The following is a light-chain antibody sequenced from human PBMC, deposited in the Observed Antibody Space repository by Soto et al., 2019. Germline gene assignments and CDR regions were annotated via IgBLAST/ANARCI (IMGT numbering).Light chain of an antibody. Sequence: QSALTQPASVSGSPGQSITISCTGTSSDVGGYNYVSWYQHHPGKAPKLMIYDVINRPSGVSNRFSGSKSGNTASLTISGLQVEDEADYYCISYTSSSTLVFGTGTKLTVL. CDR1: SSDVGGYNY. CDR2: DVI. V-gene: IGLV2-14*03. J-gene: IGLJ1*01. CDR3: ISYTSSSTLV.